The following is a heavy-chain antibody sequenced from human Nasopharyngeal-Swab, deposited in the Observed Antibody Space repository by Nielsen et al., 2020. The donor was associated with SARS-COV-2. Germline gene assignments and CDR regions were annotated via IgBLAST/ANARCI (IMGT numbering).Heavy chain of an antibody. CDR2: IYYSGST. D-gene: IGHD4-17*01. Sequence: SETLSLTCTVSGGSICSYYWSWIRQPPGKGLEWIGYIYYSGSTNYNPSLKSRVTISVDTSKNQFSLKLSSVTAADTAVYYCARALYGDYPEIDYWGQGTLVTVSS. CDR3: ARALYGDYPEIDY. V-gene: IGHV4-59*01. CDR1: GGSICSYY. J-gene: IGHJ4*02.